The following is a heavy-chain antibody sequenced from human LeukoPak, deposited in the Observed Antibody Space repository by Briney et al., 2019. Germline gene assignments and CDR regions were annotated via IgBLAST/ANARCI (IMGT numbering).Heavy chain of an antibody. V-gene: IGHV3-7*03. D-gene: IGHD1-26*01. CDR2: IKQDGSEA. J-gene: IGHJ4*02. CDR1: GFAFNSHW. Sequence: GGSLRLSCAASGFAFNSHWMNWVRQAPGKGLEWVANIKQDGSEAHYVDSVKGRFSISRDNAKNSVYLQMNSLRVEDTAIYYCGSGGRWLIVQWGQGTLVTVSS. CDR3: GSGGRWLIVQ.